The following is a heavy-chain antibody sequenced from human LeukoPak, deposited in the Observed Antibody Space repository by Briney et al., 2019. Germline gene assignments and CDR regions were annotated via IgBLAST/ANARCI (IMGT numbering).Heavy chain of an antibody. J-gene: IGHJ4*02. Sequence: PSETLSPTCTVSGGSISSSSYYWGWIRQPPGKGLEWIGSIYYSGSTYYNPSLKSRVTISVDTSKNQFSLKLSSVTAADTAVYYCARGYYDSSGYFDYWGQGTLVTVSS. CDR3: ARGYYDSSGYFDY. CDR2: IYYSGST. V-gene: IGHV4-39*07. D-gene: IGHD3-22*01. CDR1: GGSISSSSYY.